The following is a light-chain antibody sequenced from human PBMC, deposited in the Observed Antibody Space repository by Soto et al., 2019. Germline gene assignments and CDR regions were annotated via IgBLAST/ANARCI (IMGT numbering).Light chain of an antibody. CDR3: QEYYTTPPT. Sequence: DIVMTQSPDSLAVSLGERATINCKSSQSVLYSSNNKNFLAWYQQKPRQPPKLLIYWASTRESGVPDRFSGSGSATDFTLTISSLQAEDVAVYYCQEYYTTPPTVGQGTELGIK. V-gene: IGKV4-1*01. CDR1: QSVLYSSNNKNF. J-gene: IGKJ2*01. CDR2: WAS.